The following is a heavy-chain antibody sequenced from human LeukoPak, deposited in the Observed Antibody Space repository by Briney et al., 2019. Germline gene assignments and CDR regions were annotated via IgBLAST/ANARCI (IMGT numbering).Heavy chain of an antibody. J-gene: IGHJ4*02. CDR3: AKDKSVTGTKTAYFDF. Sequence: GGSLRLSCEASGSKFDDYGMHWARQVPGKGLEWVSSISWNSENIEYADSVKGRFTISRDNAKKSLVLQMNSLRADDTALYYCAKDKSVTGTKTAYFDFWGQGTLVTVSS. V-gene: IGHV3-9*01. CDR2: ISWNSENI. CDR1: GSKFDDYG. D-gene: IGHD1-1*01.